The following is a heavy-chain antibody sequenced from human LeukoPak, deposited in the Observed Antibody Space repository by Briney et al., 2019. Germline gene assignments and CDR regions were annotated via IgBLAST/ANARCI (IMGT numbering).Heavy chain of an antibody. V-gene: IGHV3-23*01. D-gene: IGHD3-10*02. CDR1: GFTFSSYA. CDR3: ARVFQRAMVGGTDH. Sequence: GGSLRLSCAASGFTFSSYAMSWVRQAPGKGLEWVSVISGSGDSTYSADSVKGRFTISRDNAKNSLYLQMNSLRGEDTALYYCARVFQRAMVGGTDHWGQGTLVTVSS. CDR2: ISGSGDST. J-gene: IGHJ4*02.